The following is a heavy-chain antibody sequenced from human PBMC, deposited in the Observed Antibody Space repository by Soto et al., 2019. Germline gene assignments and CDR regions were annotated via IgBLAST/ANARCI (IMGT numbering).Heavy chain of an antibody. CDR1: GFTFRNYG. CDR2: ISYDGSKV. CDR3: ASESGFYNY. J-gene: IGHJ4*02. D-gene: IGHD5-12*01. Sequence: QVQLVESGGGVVQPGESLRLSCAASGFTFRNYGMHWVRQAPGKGLEWVAVISYDGSKVYYADSVKGRFTISRDNAKNTLVMQMNSLRVEDTAVYYCASESGFYNYWGQVTLVTVSS. V-gene: IGHV3-30*03.